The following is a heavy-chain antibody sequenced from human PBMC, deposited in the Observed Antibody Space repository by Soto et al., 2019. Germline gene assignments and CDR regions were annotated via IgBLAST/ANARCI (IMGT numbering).Heavy chain of an antibody. CDR2: ISAYNGNT. Sequence: QVHLVQSGAEVKKPGASVKVSCKASGYTFPSYGITWVRQAPGQGLEWMGWISAYNGNTNYAQKRQSRVTMTTDTSTSTAHVQLRSLRSDDPAVYYCAREGPMDRAFDSWGQGTMVPVSS. J-gene: IGHJ3*02. CDR3: AREGPMDRAFDS. V-gene: IGHV1-18*01. CDR1: GYTFPSYG. D-gene: IGHD2-2*03.